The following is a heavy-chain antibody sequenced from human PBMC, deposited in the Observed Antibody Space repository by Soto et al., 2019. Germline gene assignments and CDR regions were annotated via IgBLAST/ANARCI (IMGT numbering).Heavy chain of an antibody. CDR3: ARYLLSDYYDSSGYSRDAFDI. D-gene: IGHD3-22*01. V-gene: IGHV4-59*08. Sequence: SETLSLTCTLSGCSITNSYWSWIRQSPVRGLEWIGYIYYSGSTNYNPSLKSRVTISVDTSKNQFSLKLSSVTAADTAVYYCARYLLSDYYDSSGYSRDAFDIWGQGTMVTVSS. CDR1: GCSITNSY. J-gene: IGHJ3*02. CDR2: IYYSGST.